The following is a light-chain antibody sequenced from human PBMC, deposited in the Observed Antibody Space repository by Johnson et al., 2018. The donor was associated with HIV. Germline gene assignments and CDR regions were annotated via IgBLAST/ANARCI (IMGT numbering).Light chain of an antibody. V-gene: IGLV1-51*01. CDR3: ETCDSSLSGV. CDR2: DND. J-gene: IGLJ1*01. Sequence: HSVLTQPPSVSAAPGQKVTISCFGSDSNIGNNYVSWYQQLPGTAPKLLIYDNDKRPSGIPDRFSGSKSGTSATLGITGLQTGDEADYYCETCDSSLSGVFGTGTKVTVL. CDR1: DSNIGNNY.